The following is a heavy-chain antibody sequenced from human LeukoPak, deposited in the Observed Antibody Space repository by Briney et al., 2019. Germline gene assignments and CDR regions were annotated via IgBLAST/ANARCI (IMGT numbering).Heavy chain of an antibody. V-gene: IGHV3-23*01. J-gene: IGHJ4*02. CDR2: ISGSGGST. CDR1: GLTFSSYA. D-gene: IGHD4-17*01. CDR3: ARRLRRNYFDY. Sequence: GGSLRLSCAASGLTFSSYAMSWVRQAPGKGLEWVSAISGSGGSTYYADSVKGRFTISRDNAKNSLYLQMNSLRAEDTAVYYCARRLRRNYFDYWGQGTLVTVSS.